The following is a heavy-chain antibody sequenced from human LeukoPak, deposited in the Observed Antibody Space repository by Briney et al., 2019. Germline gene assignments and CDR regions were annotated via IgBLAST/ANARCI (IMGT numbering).Heavy chain of an antibody. J-gene: IGHJ6*03. V-gene: IGHV4-31*03. CDR1: GGSISSGGYY. Sequence: PSETLSLTCTVSGGSISSGGYYWRWIRQHPGKGLEWIGYIYYSGSTYYNPSLKSRVTISVDTSKNQFSLKLSSVTAADTAVYYCARARGRGYYYYMDVWGKGTTVTVSS. D-gene: IGHD3-10*01. CDR3: ARARGRGYYYYMDV. CDR2: IYYSGST.